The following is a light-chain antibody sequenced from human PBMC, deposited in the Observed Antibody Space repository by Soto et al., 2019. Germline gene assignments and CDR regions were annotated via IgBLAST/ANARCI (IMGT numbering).Light chain of an antibody. CDR1: NIGSKS. J-gene: IGLJ2*01. CDR3: QVWDSRSDHVV. Sequence: SYELTQPPSVSVAPGQTARITCGGNNIGSKSVHWYQQKPGQATVLVVYDDSDRPSGIPERFSGSNSGNTATLIISRVEAGDEADYYGQVWDSRSDHVVFGGGTKLTVL. V-gene: IGLV3-21*02. CDR2: DDS.